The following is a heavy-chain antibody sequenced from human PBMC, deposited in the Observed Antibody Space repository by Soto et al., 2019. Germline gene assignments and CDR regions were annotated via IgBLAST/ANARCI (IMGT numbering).Heavy chain of an antibody. J-gene: IGHJ4*02. Sequence: GASVKVSCKASGYTFTSYGISWVRQAPGQGLEWMGWISAYNGNTNYAQKLQGRVTMTTDTSTSTAYMELRSLRSDDTAVYYCARGVRNYGSSGYTPTLMGYWGQGTLVTVSS. V-gene: IGHV1-18*01. CDR3: ARGVRNYGSSGYTPTLMGY. D-gene: IGHD3-22*01. CDR2: ISAYNGNT. CDR1: GYTFTSYG.